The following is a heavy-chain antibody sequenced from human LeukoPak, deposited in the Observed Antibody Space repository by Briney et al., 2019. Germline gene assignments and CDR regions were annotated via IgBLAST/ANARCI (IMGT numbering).Heavy chain of an antibody. J-gene: IGHJ4*02. CDR2: ISNSGST. CDR1: GGSIGGNSY. D-gene: IGHD1-26*01. Sequence: PSETLSLTCTVSGGSIGGNSYWSWIRQPPGKGPEWIGHISNSGSTYYSPSLSSRVTISLDTSKNQFSLKLRSVTAADTAVYYCARGGASSIPLDYWGRGTLVTVSS. V-gene: IGHV4-61*01. CDR3: ARGGASSIPLDY.